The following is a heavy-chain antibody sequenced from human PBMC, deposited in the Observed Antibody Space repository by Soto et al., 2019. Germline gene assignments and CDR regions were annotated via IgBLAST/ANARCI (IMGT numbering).Heavy chain of an antibody. CDR2: MNPRSGGS. CDR1: GYTFTNYY. D-gene: IGHD4-4*01. V-gene: IGHV1-2*02. CDR3: ARSDDSTSYPLDL. Sequence: ASVKVSCKASGYTFTNYYMHWLRQAPGQGLEWMGWMNPRSGGSKYAQAFQDRVTMTRDASISTAYMEMTSLRRGDTAVYFCARSDDSTSYPLDLWGPGTLVTVS. J-gene: IGHJ5*02.